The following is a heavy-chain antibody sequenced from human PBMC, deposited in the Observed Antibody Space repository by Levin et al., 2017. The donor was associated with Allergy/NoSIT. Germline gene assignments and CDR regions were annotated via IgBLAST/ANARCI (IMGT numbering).Heavy chain of an antibody. V-gene: IGHV3-74*01. J-gene: IGHJ4*02. D-gene: IGHD3-10*01. CDR3: AYGSGSATEWDY. CDR1: AFTSTDYW. Sequence: GESLKISCAASAFTSTDYWMHWVRQAPGKGLVWVSRVNSDGTSTTYEDSVKGRFTISRDNAKNTVFLQMNSLRAEDTAVYYCAYGSGSATEWDYWGQGILVTVSS. CDR2: VNSDGTST.